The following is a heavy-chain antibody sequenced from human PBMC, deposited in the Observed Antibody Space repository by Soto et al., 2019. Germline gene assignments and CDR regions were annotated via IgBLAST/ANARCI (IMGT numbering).Heavy chain of an antibody. CDR2: IWYDGSNK. V-gene: IGHV3-33*01. Sequence: GGSLRLSCAASGFTFSSYGMHWVRQAPGKGLEWVSVIWYDGSNKYYADSLKGRFTISRDNFKNTLYLQMNSLRAEDTAVYYCARERESGYDYAFDIWGQGTMVTVSS. CDR1: GFTFSSYG. J-gene: IGHJ3*02. CDR3: ARERESGYDYAFDI. D-gene: IGHD5-12*01.